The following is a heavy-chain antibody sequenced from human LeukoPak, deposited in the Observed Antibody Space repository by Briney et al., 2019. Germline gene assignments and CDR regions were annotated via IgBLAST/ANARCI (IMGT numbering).Heavy chain of an antibody. V-gene: IGHV3-30*14. CDR2: ISYDGSNK. Sequence: GGSLRLSCAASGFTFSSYAMHWVRQAPGKGLEWVAVISYDGSNKYYADSVKGRFTISRDNSKNTLYLQMNSLRAEDTAVYYCARAWRFLEWLLSGPEYYYYYYGMDVWGQGTTVTVSS. CDR3: ARAWRFLEWLLSGPEYYYYYYGMDV. J-gene: IGHJ6*02. CDR1: GFTFSSYA. D-gene: IGHD3-3*01.